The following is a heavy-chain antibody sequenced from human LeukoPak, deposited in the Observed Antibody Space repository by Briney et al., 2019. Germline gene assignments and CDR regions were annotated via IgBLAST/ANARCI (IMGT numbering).Heavy chain of an antibody. CDR3: ARPDYHSSASYYGPFDY. Sequence: SETLSLTCTVSGGSISRVSYYWGWIRQPPGKGLEWIGSIHHSGSTHYNPSLKSRVTISVDTSKNQFFLTLSSVTAADTAVYSCARPDYHSSASYYGPFDYWGHGSLVTVSS. D-gene: IGHD3-22*01. CDR2: IHHSGST. CDR1: GGSISRVSYY. J-gene: IGHJ4*01. V-gene: IGHV4-39*01.